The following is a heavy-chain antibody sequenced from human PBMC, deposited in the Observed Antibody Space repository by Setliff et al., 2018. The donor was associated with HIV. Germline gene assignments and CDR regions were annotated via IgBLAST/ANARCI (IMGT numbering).Heavy chain of an antibody. CDR1: GGSFSSFA. D-gene: IGHD4-4*01. CDR3: ARGRWLQSFDY. V-gene: IGHV1-69*13. Sequence: SVKVSCKVSGGSFSSFAISWVRQAPGHGLEWMGGIIPMFGTTNYAQKLQGRVTLSADESTSTAYMQLSSLTSEDAAVYYCARGRWLQSFDYWGQGTLVTVSS. CDR2: IIPMFGTT. J-gene: IGHJ4*02.